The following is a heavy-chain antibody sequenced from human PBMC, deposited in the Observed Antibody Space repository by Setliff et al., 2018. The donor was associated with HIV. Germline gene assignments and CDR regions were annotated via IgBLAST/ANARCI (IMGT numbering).Heavy chain of an antibody. D-gene: IGHD3-22*01. CDR3: ARGAVISGYCDACDI. CDR2: ITPIFDTA. J-gene: IGHJ3*02. V-gene: IGHV1-69*06. Sequence: SVKVSCKASGGTFSSYAINWVRQAPGQGLEWMGRITPIFDTANYAQKFQGRVTITAYKSTTTAYMELSSLRSEDTAVYYCARGAVISGYCDACDIWGQGTLVTVSS. CDR1: GGTFSSYA.